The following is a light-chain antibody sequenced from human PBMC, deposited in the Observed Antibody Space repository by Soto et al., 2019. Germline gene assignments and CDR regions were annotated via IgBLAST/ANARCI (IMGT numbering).Light chain of an antibody. CDR1: NSDVGAYNY. J-gene: IGLJ1*01. Sequence: QSALTQPRSVSGSPGQSVTISCTGTNSDVGAYNYVSWYQQYPGKAPKLMIYAVSKRPSGVPDRLSGSKSGNTASLTISGLQAEDEADYYCCSYAGSYVFGTGTKVTVL. CDR3: CSYAGSYV. CDR2: AVS. V-gene: IGLV2-11*01.